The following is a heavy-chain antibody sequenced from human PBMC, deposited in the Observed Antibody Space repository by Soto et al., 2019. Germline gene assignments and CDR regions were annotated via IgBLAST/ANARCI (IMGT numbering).Heavy chain of an antibody. D-gene: IGHD2-2*01. V-gene: IGHV4-34*01. J-gene: IGHJ3*02. CDR3: ARGYCSSTSCYEAQSPLVLAGDAFDI. CDR2: INHSGST. CDR1: GGSFSGYY. Sequence: QVQLQQWGAGLLKPSETLSLTCAVYGGSFSGYYWSWIRQPPGKGLEWIGEINHSGSTNYNPSLKSRVTISVDTSKNQFSLKQSSVTAADTAVYYCARGYCSSTSCYEAQSPLVLAGDAFDIWGQGTMVTVSS.